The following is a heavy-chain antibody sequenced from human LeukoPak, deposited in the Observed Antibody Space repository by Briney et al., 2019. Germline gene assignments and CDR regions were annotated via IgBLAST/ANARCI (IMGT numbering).Heavy chain of an antibody. D-gene: IGHD3-9*01. CDR2: ISTSSSYI. V-gene: IGHV3-21*04. Sequence: GGSLRLSCAASGFTFSSYSMNWVRQAPGKGLEWVSFISTSSSYIHYADSVKGRFTISRDNAKNSLYLQMNSLRAEDTAVYYCATLNSGILTGQPFDYWGQGTLVTVSS. J-gene: IGHJ4*02. CDR3: ATLNSGILTGQPFDY. CDR1: GFTFSSYS.